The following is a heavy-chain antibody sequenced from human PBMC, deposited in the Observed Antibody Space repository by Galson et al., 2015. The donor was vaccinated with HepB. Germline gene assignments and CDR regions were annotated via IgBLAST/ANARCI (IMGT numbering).Heavy chain of an antibody. CDR1: GFTFSSYA. V-gene: IGHV3-30*04. Sequence: SLRLSCAASGFTFSSYAMHWVRQAPGKGLEWVAVISYDGSNKYYADSVKGRFTISRDNSKNTLYLQMNSLRAEDTAVYYCARDGGLTTVTHFDYWGQGTLVTVSS. CDR3: ARDGGLTTVTHFDY. CDR2: ISYDGSNK. J-gene: IGHJ4*02. D-gene: IGHD4-17*01.